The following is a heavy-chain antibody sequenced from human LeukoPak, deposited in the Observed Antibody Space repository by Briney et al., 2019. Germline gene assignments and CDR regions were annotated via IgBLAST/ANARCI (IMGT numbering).Heavy chain of an antibody. J-gene: IGHJ4*02. CDR2: ICSGGTI. D-gene: IGHD7-27*01. V-gene: IGHV3-66*01. Sequence: PGGSLRLSCAASGFTVSSNHMSWVRQAPGKGLEWVSVICSGGTIYYADSVKGRFTISRDNSKNTVNLGMNSLGAEDTAVYYCARDGENHYYDYWGQGTLVTVST. CDR1: GFTVSSNH. CDR3: ARDGENHYYDY.